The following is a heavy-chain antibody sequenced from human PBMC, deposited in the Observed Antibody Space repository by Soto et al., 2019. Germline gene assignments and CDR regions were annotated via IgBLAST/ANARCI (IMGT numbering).Heavy chain of an antibody. J-gene: IGHJ4*02. CDR2: IIPIYRTT. V-gene: IGHV1-69*06. D-gene: IGHD2-15*01. CDR3: ARWGGLSCSGGSCFKKPVDY. CDR1: GDTFNNYA. Sequence: QVQLVQSGAEVKKPGSSAKVSCKASGDTFNNYAINWVRQAPGEGLEWMGGIIPIYRTTNYARKFQGRVTFIADKSTSTVYMELASLRSEDTALYYCARWGGLSCSGGSCFKKPVDYWGQGTLVTVSS.